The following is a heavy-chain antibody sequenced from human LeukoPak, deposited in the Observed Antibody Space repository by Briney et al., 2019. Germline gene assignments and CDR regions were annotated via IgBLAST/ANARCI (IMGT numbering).Heavy chain of an antibody. Sequence: GGSLRLSCAGSGFIFSSYSMGWVRQAPGKGLEFVAHLKESGIEKEYVDSVEGRLTISRDNGKNSLYLQMNSLRAEDTALYFCARWRGAQSEFDYWGQGTHVIVSS. J-gene: IGHJ4*02. CDR3: ARWRGAQSEFDY. CDR1: GFIFSSYS. CDR2: LKESGIEK. D-gene: IGHD3-3*01. V-gene: IGHV3-7*01.